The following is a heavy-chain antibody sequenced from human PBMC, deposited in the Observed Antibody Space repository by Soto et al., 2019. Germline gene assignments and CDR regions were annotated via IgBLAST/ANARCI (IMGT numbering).Heavy chain of an antibody. D-gene: IGHD3-10*01. V-gene: IGHV3-30*18. CDR2: ISYDGSYK. CDR3: AKSLLIWFGERYALDV. CDR1: GFTFSSYA. Sequence: QVQLVESGGGVVQPGRSLRLSCAASGFTFSSYAMHWVRQTPGKGLEWVATISYDGSYKYHTDSVKGRFTISRDNSKNTLYLQMDSLRPEDTSVFYCAKSLLIWFGERYALDVWGQGTTVTVSS. J-gene: IGHJ6*02.